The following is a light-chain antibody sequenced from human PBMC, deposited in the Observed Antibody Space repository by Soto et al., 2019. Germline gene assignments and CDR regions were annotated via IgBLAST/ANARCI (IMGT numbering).Light chain of an antibody. Sequence: QSVLTQPASVSGSPGQSITISCTGTSSDVGDYNYVSWYQQHPGKAPKLMIYEVSNRPSGVSNRFSGSKSGNTASLTISGLQAEDEPDYYCSSYKRSSTLYVFGTGTKVTVL. CDR2: EVS. CDR1: SSDVGDYNY. V-gene: IGLV2-14*01. J-gene: IGLJ1*01. CDR3: SSYKRSSTLYV.